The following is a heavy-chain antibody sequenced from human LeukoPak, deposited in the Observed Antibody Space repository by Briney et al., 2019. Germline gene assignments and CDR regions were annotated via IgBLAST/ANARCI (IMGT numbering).Heavy chain of an antibody. CDR2: MNPNSGNT. D-gene: IGHD2-15*01. J-gene: IGHJ3*02. CDR1: GYTFTSYD. Sequence: GASVKVSCKASGYTFTSYDINWVRQATGQGLEWMGWMNPNSGNTGYAQKFQGRVTITADESTSTAYMELSSLRSEDTAVYYCARDEYCSGGSCYPLGHDAFDIWGQGTMVTVSS. CDR3: ARDEYCSGGSCYPLGHDAFDI. V-gene: IGHV1-8*01.